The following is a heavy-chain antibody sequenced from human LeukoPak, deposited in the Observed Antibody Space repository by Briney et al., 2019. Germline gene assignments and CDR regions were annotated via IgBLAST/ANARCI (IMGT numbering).Heavy chain of an antibody. V-gene: IGHV3-30*18. J-gene: IGHJ4*02. D-gene: IGHD1-1*01. CDR3: AKDQLERRKLYSFDY. CDR1: GFTFSSYG. CDR2: ISYDGSNK. Sequence: GGSLRLSCAASGFTFSSYGMHWVRQAPGKGLEWVAVISYDGSNKYYADSVKGRFTISRDNSKNTLYLQMNSLRAEDTAVYYCAKDQLERRKLYSFDYWGQGTLVTVSS.